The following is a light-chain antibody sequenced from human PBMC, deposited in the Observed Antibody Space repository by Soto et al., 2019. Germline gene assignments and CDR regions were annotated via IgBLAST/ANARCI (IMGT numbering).Light chain of an antibody. CDR2: GAS. CDR3: QQYDITPPNT. J-gene: IGKJ4*01. CDR1: QIVRSTY. Sequence: EIVLMQSPGTLSLSPGEGATLSCRASQIVRSTYLAWFQQKPGQAPRLLIYGASTRATGIPDRFSGSGSGTDFTLTISGLEPKDFALYYCQQYDITPPNTFGGGTKVEV. V-gene: IGKV3-20*01.